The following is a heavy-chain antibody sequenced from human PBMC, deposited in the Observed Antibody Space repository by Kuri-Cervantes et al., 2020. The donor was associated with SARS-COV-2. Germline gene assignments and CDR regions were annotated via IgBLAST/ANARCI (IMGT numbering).Heavy chain of an antibody. D-gene: IGHD3-3*01. J-gene: IGHJ4*02. Sequence: GGSLRLSCAVSGFTFDNFAMHWVRQAPGKGLEWVAVISHDGSNKNYADSVKGRFTVSRDNSKNTLYLQMNSLRVEDTALYYCARDWGAIFGVATQFDYWGQGTLVTVSS. CDR3: ARDWGAIFGVATQFDY. CDR1: GFTFDNFA. CDR2: ISHDGSNK. V-gene: IGHV3-30-3*01.